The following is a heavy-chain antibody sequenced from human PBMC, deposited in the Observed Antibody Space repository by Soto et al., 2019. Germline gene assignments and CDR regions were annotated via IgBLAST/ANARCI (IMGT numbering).Heavy chain of an antibody. J-gene: IGHJ4*02. V-gene: IGHV4-59*02. Sequence: SETLSLTCTISGGSVSSYQWSWFRQPPGKGLEWIGLTSYSGNTVYNPSLKSRVAFSVDTSKNHFSLTLTSVTAADTAVYYCARDGVGPFDYWGQGTLVTVSS. CDR3: ARDGVGPFDY. CDR2: TSYSGNT. D-gene: IGHD1-26*01. CDR1: GGSVSSYQ.